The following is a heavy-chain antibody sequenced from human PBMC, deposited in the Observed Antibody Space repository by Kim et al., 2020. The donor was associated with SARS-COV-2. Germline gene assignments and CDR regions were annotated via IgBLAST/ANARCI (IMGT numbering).Heavy chain of an antibody. CDR3: AREYRGAFDI. V-gene: IGHV3-74*01. J-gene: IGHJ3*02. Sequence: STSYADSVKGRFTISRDNAKNTLYLQMNSLRAEDTAVYYCAREYRGAFDIWGQGTMVTVSS. CDR2: ST. D-gene: IGHD2-2*01.